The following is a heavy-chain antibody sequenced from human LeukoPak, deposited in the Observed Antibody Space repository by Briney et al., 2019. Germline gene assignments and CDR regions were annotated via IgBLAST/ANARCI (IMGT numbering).Heavy chain of an antibody. CDR2: ITGDGSST. V-gene: IGHV3-43*02. Sequence: PGGSLRLSCAASGFTFDDYAMHWVRQGPGKGLEWVSLITGDGSSTYYADSVKGRFTISRDNSKNSLYLQMNSLRTEDTALCYCAKSYGDFARALDYWGQGTLVTVSS. CDR3: AKSYGDFARALDY. D-gene: IGHD4-17*01. CDR1: GFTFDDYA. J-gene: IGHJ4*02.